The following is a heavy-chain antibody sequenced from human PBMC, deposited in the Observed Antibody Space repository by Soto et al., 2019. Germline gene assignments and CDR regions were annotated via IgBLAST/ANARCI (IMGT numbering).Heavy chain of an antibody. CDR1: GFTFSSYG. CDR2: ISYDGSNK. D-gene: IGHD2-21*01. V-gene: IGHV3-30*18. Sequence: QVQLVESGGGVVQPGRSLRLSCAASGFTFSSYGMHWVRQAPGKGLEWVAVISYDGSNKYYADSVKGRFTISRDNSKNTLYLQMNSLRAEDTAVYYCAKALMGGWIGLRYWGQGTLVTVSS. CDR3: AKALMGGWIGLRY. J-gene: IGHJ4*02.